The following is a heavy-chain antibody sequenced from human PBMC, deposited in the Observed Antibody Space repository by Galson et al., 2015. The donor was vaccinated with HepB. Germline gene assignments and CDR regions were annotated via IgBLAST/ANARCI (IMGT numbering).Heavy chain of an antibody. V-gene: IGHV1-18*04. D-gene: IGHD3-16*01. CDR3: ARGGMGGMDV. Sequence: SVKVCCKASGYTFTSNGITWVRQAPGQGLEWMGWISPNNGNTNYAQKLRGRVTMTTDTFTSTAYVELRSLKSDDTAVYYCARGGMGGMDVWGQGTTVTVSS. CDR1: GYTFTSNG. CDR2: ISPNNGNT. J-gene: IGHJ6*02.